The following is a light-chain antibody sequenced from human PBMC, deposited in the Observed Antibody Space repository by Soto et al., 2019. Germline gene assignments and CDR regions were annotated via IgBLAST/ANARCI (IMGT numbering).Light chain of an antibody. CDR3: HQADSLFT. Sequence: DIKMTQSPSSVSASVGDSVTITCRASQGIGTWFAWYQQKPGQAPKLLIYGASRLQSGVPSRFSGSGSGTDFTLTITSLQPEDFATYYCHQADSLFTFGPGTKVDIK. J-gene: IGKJ3*01. V-gene: IGKV1-12*01. CDR2: GAS. CDR1: QGIGTW.